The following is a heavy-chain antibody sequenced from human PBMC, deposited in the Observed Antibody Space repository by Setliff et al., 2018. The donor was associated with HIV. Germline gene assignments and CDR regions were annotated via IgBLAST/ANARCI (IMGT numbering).Heavy chain of an antibody. CDR1: GYIFTNYG. J-gene: IGHJ6*03. D-gene: IGHD3-10*01. V-gene: IGHV1-18*01. CDR3: ARVPGARPYYYYYMDV. CDR2: ISADNGNT. Sequence: ASVKVSCKASGYIFTNYGITWVRQTPGQGLEWMGWISADNGNTNYAQKLQGRVTMTTDTSTSTADMELRSLRSDDTAVYYCARVPGARPYYYYYMDVWGKGTTVTVSS.